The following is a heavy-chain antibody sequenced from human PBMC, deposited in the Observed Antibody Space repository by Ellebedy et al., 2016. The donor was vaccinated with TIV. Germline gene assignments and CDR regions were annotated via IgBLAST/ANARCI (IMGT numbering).Heavy chain of an antibody. CDR2: IGTAGDT. J-gene: IGHJ2*01. CDR3: AREAVAGGTSWYFDL. V-gene: IGHV3-13*01. D-gene: IGHD6-19*01. Sequence: GESLKISCAASGFTFSSYDMHWVRQATGKGLEWVSDIGTAGDTYYPGSVKGRFTISRENAKNSLYLQMNSLRAGDTAVYYCAREAVAGGTSWYFDLWGRGTLVTVSS. CDR1: GFTFSSYD.